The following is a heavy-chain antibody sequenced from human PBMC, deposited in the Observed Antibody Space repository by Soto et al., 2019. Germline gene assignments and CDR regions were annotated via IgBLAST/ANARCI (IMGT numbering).Heavy chain of an antibody. Sequence: SVKVPFMASGCTFTSYGIHLVREAPGQRLEWMGWINAANGDTKYSPKFQGRVTITRDTSASTDYMELSSLRSEDTAVYYCVRRHVSATGIDWLDPWGQGTLVTVSS. CDR3: VRRHVSATGIDWLDP. CDR1: GCTFTSYG. V-gene: IGHV1-3*01. J-gene: IGHJ5*02. D-gene: IGHD6-13*01. CDR2: INAANGDT.